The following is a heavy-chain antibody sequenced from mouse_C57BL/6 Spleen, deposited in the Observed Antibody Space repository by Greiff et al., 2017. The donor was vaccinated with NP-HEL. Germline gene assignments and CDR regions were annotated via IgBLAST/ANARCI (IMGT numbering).Heavy chain of an antibody. V-gene: IGHV1-55*01. CDR2: MYPGSGST. Sequence: QVQLKQPGAELVKPGASVKMSCKASGYTFTSYWITWVKQRPGQGLEWIGDMYPGSGSTNYNEKFKSKATLTVDTSSSTAYMQLSSLTSEDSAVYYCARTHYYGSSPWYFDVWGTGTTVTVSS. CDR1: GYTFTSYW. CDR3: ARTHYYGSSPWYFDV. D-gene: IGHD1-1*01. J-gene: IGHJ1*03.